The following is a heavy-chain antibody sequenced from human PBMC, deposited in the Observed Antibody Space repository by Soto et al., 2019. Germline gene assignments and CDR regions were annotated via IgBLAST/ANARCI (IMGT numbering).Heavy chain of an antibody. J-gene: IGHJ4*02. D-gene: IGHD2-21*01. CDR1: GFTFRNYN. V-gene: IGHV3-21*06. Sequence: EVQLVESGGGLVKAGGSLRLFCTASGFTFRNYNMNWVRQAQGQGLEWVSSISTGGAYMFYAESVKGRFTISRDNAQNSLFLQIDSPRAEDTAVYYCARDIASPGGDYFDSWGQGTLVTVSS. CDR3: ARDIASPGGDYFDS. CDR2: ISTGGAYM.